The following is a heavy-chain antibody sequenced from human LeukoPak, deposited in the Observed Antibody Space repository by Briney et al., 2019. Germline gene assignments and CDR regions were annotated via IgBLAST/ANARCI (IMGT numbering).Heavy chain of an antibody. Sequence: GGSLRLSCAASGFTFSSYAMNWVRQAPGKGLEWVSAISGSGGSTYYADSVKGRFTISRDNSKNTLYLQMNSLRAEDTAVYYCAKEGGRGYSGYDSNYYYYYMDVWGKGTTVTVSS. J-gene: IGHJ6*03. D-gene: IGHD5-12*01. CDR1: GFTFSSYA. V-gene: IGHV3-23*01. CDR2: ISGSGGST. CDR3: AKEGGRGYSGYDSNYYYYYMDV.